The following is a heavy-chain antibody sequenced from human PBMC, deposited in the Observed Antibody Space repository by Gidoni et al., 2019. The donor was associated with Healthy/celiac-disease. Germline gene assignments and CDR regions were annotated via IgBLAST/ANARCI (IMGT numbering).Heavy chain of an antibody. D-gene: IGHD6-19*01. J-gene: IGHJ4*02. CDR1: GGSISSSSYY. Sequence: QLQLQESGPGLVKPSETLSLTCTVSGGSISSSSYYWGWIRQPPGKGLEWIGSIYYSGSTYYNPSLKSRVTISVDTSKNQFSLKLSSVTAADTAVYYCARHGWGQWPVGYWGQGTLVTVSS. CDR2: IYYSGST. CDR3: ARHGWGQWPVGY. V-gene: IGHV4-39*01.